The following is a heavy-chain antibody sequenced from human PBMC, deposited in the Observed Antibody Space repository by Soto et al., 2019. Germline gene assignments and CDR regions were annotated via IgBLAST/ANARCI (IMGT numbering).Heavy chain of an antibody. CDR1: GFSFSTYD. CDR3: AKGLAAPSTSPFDC. D-gene: IGHD6-13*01. Sequence: EAQLLESGGGLVQPGGSLRLSCAASGFSFSTYDMSWVRQAPGKGLEGVSFISGSGGSTYYADLLKGRFTISRDNSRNTLYIQMRSLGAEDTAIYYCAKGLAAPSTSPFDCWDQGTLVTVSA. V-gene: IGHV3-23*01. J-gene: IGHJ4*02. CDR2: ISGSGGST.